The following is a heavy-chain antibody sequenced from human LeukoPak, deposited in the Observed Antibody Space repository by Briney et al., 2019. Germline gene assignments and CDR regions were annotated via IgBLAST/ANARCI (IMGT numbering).Heavy chain of an antibody. J-gene: IGHJ4*02. CDR1: GGTFSSYA. CDR3: ARGGDYGDYVFDY. D-gene: IGHD4-17*01. Sequence: RASVKVSCKASGGTFSSYAISWVRQAPGQGLEWMGWINTNTGNPTYAQGFTGRFVLSLDTSVSTAYLQISSLKAEDTAVYYCARGGDYGDYVFDYWGQGTLVTVSS. CDR2: INTNTGNP. V-gene: IGHV7-4-1*02.